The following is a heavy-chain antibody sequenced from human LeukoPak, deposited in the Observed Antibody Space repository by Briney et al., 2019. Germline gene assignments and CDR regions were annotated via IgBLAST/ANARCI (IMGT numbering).Heavy chain of an antibody. CDR2: INPNSGGT. CDR1: GYTFTGYY. V-gene: IGHV1-2*06. CDR3: ARGRYDSSGFTFDY. J-gene: IGHJ4*02. D-gene: IGHD3-22*01. Sequence: ASVKVSCKASGYTFTGYYMHWLRQAPGQGLEWMGRINPNSGGTNYAQKFQGRVTMTRDTSISTAYMELSRLRSDDTAVYYCARGRYDSSGFTFDYWGQGTLVTVSS.